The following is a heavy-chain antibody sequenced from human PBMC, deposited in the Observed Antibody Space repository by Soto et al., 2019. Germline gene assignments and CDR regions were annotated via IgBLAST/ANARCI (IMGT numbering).Heavy chain of an antibody. Sequence: SETLSLTCAVSGYSISSSNWWGWIRQPPGKGLEWIGYIYYSGSTNYNPSLKSRGTISLDTSKNQLSLKLSSVTAADTAVYYCTIGAGWKKDYGGQGTLVTVSS. CDR1: GYSISSSNW. J-gene: IGHJ4*02. V-gene: IGHV4-28*03. CDR2: IYYSGST. CDR3: TIGAGWKKDY. D-gene: IGHD6-19*01.